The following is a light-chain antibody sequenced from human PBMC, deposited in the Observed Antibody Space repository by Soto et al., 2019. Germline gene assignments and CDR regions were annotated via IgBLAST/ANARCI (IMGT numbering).Light chain of an antibody. V-gene: IGKV1-5*03. CDR3: QQYSSYPYT. J-gene: IGKJ2*01. CDR1: PSISSW. CDR2: KAS. Sequence: DIQMTQSPSTLSASVGDRVTITCRASPSISSWLDWYQQKPGKPPEFLIFKASSLESGVPSRFSGSGSGTEFTLTISSLQPDDFVSYYCQQYSSYPYTFGQGTKLEIK.